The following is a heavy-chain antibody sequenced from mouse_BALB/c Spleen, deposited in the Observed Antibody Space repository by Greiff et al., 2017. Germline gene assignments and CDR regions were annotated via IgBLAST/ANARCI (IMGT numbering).Heavy chain of an antibody. J-gene: IGHJ2*01. CDR1: GDSITSGY. CDR3: AKGEQYGNYVGY. Sequence: EVKLVESGPSLVKPSQTLSLTCSVTGDSITSGYWNWIRKFPGNKLEYMGYISYSGSTYYNPSLKSRISITRDTSKNQYYLQLNSVTTEDTATYYCAKGEQYGNYVGYWGQGTTRTVSS. CDR2: ISYSGST. D-gene: IGHD2-10*02. V-gene: IGHV3-8*02.